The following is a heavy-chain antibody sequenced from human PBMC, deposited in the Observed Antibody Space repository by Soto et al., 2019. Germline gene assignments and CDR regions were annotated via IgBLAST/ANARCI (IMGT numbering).Heavy chain of an antibody. CDR3: ARAPDPNVYYYYVDV. J-gene: IGHJ6*03. V-gene: IGHV4-31*03. Sequence: PSETLSLTCTVSGGTISSGGYYWSWIRQHPGKGLEWIGYIYYSGSTYYNPSLKSRVTISVDTSKNQFSLKLSSVTAADTAVYYCARAPDPNVYYYYVDVWGKGTTVTVSS. CDR2: IYYSGST. CDR1: GGTISSGGYY.